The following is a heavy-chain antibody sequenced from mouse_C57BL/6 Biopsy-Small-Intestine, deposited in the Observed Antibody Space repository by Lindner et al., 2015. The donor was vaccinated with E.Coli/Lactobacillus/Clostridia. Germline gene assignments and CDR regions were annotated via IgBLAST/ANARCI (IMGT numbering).Heavy chain of an antibody. D-gene: IGHD2-4*01. CDR3: ARSTTMITAWFAY. CDR1: GFNTKDDY. J-gene: IGHJ3*01. V-gene: IGHV14-3*01. Sequence: VQLQESGAELVRPGASVKLSCTASGFNTKDDYMHWVKQRPEQGLEWIGRIDPASGNTKSAPKFQDKATITADTSSNTAYVQLSSLTSEDTAVYYCARSTTMITAWFAYWGQGTLVTVSA. CDR2: IDPASGNT.